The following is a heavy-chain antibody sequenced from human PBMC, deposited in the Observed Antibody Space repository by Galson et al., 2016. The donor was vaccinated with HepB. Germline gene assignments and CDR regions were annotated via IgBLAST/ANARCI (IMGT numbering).Heavy chain of an antibody. CDR3: TTPTTGE. CDR2: IKSKTDGGSI. J-gene: IGHJ4*02. V-gene: IGHV3-15*01. D-gene: IGHD3-16*01. CDR1: GFPFSDNW. Sequence: SLRLSCAASGFPFSDNWMSWVRQAPGKGLEWVGRIKSKTDGGSIEYAAVVKGRFTISRDDSKNTLYLHMTSLRTDDTAMYYCTTPTTGEWGQGTLVTVS.